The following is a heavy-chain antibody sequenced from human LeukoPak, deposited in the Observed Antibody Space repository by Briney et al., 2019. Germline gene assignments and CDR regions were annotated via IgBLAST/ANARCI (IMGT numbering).Heavy chain of an antibody. J-gene: IGHJ4*02. D-gene: IGHD3-9*01. CDR3: ANLRYFDRLQKSTFDY. CDR1: GFTFSSYA. CDR2: ISGSSGST. V-gene: IGHV3-23*01. Sequence: GGSLRLSCAASGFTFSSYAMSWVRQAPGKGLEWVSAISGSSGSTYYADSVKGRFTISRDDSKNTLYLQMNSLRAEDTAVYYCANLRYFDRLQKSTFDYWGQGTLVTVSS.